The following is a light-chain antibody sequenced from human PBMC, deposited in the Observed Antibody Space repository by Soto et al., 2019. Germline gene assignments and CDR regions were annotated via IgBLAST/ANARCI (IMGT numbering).Light chain of an antibody. CDR3: QQYTGSPWT. Sequence: EIVLTQSPGTLSLSPGERATLSCRASQSVSSSFLAWYQQKPGQAPRLLIYGVSSRATGIPDRFSGSGSGTDFTLTISRLEPEDFAVYYCQQYTGSPWTFGQGTKVDIK. J-gene: IGKJ1*01. CDR2: GVS. V-gene: IGKV3-20*01. CDR1: QSVSSSF.